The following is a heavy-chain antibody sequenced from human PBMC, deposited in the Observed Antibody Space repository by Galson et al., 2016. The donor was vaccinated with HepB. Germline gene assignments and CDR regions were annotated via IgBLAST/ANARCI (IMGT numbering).Heavy chain of an antibody. J-gene: IGHJ6*02. D-gene: IGHD6-19*01. Sequence: SLRLSCAVSGFTFNTYGMHWVRQAPGKGLEWVSSISSSSSYIYYADSVTGRFTISRDNAKNSLHLQMNSLRAEDTAVYYCARVGWVYYYYGMDVWGQGTTVTVSS. CDR3: ARVGWVYYYYGMDV. V-gene: IGHV3-21*01. CDR2: ISSSSSYI. CDR1: GFTFNTYG.